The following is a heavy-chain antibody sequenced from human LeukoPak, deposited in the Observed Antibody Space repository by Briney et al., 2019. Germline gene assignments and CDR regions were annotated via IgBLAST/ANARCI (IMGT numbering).Heavy chain of an antibody. CDR2: IKQDGSEK. Sequence: GGSLRLSCAASGFTFSSYWMSWVRQAPGKGLEWVANIKQDGSEKYYVDSVKGRFTISRDNAKNSLYLQMNSLRAEDTAVYYCARDVGRYYDSSGYYYASGWFDPWGQGTLVTVSS. CDR1: GFTFSSYW. CDR3: ARDVGRYYDSSGYYYASGWFDP. J-gene: IGHJ5*02. V-gene: IGHV3-7*01. D-gene: IGHD3-22*01.